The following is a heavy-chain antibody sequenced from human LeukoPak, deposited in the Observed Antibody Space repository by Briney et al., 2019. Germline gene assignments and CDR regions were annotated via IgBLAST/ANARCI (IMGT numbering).Heavy chain of an antibody. CDR2: INHSGST. CDR3: ARGKRSGYDGGNWFDP. D-gene: IGHD5-12*01. V-gene: IGHV4-34*01. CDR1: GGSFSGYY. Sequence: SETLSLTCAVYGGSFSGYYWSWIRQPPGKGLEWIGEINHSGSTNYNPSLKSRVTISVDTSKNQFSLKLSSVTAADTAVYYCARGKRSGYDGGNWFDPWGQGTLVTVSS. J-gene: IGHJ5*02.